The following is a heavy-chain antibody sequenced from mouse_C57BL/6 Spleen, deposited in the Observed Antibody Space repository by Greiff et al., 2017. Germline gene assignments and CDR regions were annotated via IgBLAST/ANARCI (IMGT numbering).Heavy chain of an antibody. D-gene: IGHD2-4*01. V-gene: IGHV5-17*01. CDR1: GFTFSDYG. CDR2: ISSGSSTI. J-gene: IGHJ1*03. Sequence: EVKVIESGGGLVKPGGSLKLSCAASGFTFSDYGMHWVRQAPEKGLEWVAYISSGSSTIYYADTVKGRFTISRDDAKNTLFLQMTSLRSEDTAMYYCARLYDYDGYCDVWGTGTTVTVSS. CDR3: ARLYDYDGYCDV.